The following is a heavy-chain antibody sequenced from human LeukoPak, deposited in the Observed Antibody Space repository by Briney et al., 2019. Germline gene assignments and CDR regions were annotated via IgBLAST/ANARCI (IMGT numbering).Heavy chain of an antibody. CDR2: IYYSGST. Sequence: PSETLSLTCTVSGGSISSGGYYWSWIRQHPGKGLEWIGYIYYSGSTYYNPSLKSRVTISVDTSKNQFSLKLSSVTAADTAVYYCARGNRVRYGSGRQDKLYYYYMDVWGKGTTVTVSS. J-gene: IGHJ6*03. D-gene: IGHD3-10*01. CDR3: ARGNRVRYGSGRQDKLYYYYMDV. CDR1: GGSISSGGYY. V-gene: IGHV4-31*03.